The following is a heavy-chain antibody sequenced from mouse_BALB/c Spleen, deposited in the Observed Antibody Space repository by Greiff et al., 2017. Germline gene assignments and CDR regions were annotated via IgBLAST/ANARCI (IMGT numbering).Heavy chain of an antibody. D-gene: IGHD2-14*01. CDR2: IYPGNSDT. Sequence: EVQLQQSGTVLARPGASVKMSCKASGYTFTSYWMHWVKQRPGQGLEWIGAIYPGNSDTSYNQKFKGKAKLTAVTSTSTAYMELSSLTNEDSAVYYCTSYRYDGFDYAMDYWGQGTSVTVSS. J-gene: IGHJ4*01. V-gene: IGHV1-5*01. CDR3: TSYRYDGFDYAMDY. CDR1: GYTFTSYW.